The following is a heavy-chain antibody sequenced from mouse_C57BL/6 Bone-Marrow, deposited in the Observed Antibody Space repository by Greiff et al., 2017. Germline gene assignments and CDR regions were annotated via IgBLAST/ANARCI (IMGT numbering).Heavy chain of an antibody. CDR2: IYPGNSDT. CDR3: TSAYGREARFAY. Sequence: EVQLQQSGTVLARPGASVKMSCKTSGYTFTSYWMHWVKQRPGQGLEWIGAIYPGNSDTSYNQKFKGKAKLTAVTSASTAYMELSSLTNEDSAVYYCTSAYGREARFAYWGQGTLVTVSA. J-gene: IGHJ3*01. CDR1: GYTFTSYW. V-gene: IGHV1-5*01. D-gene: IGHD1-1*01.